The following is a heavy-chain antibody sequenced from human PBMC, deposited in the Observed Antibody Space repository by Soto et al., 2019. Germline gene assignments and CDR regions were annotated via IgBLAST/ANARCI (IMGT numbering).Heavy chain of an antibody. CDR2: VVVGSDNT. Sequence: GASVKVSCKTSGFTFSKSSVQWMRQARGQRLEWIGWVVVGSDNTRYAQNFQDRVTITRDMSTSTSYMELSSLTSEDTAVYCCAAESDDYADLNHWAQGTQVTVSS. CDR3: AAESDDYADLNH. CDR1: GFTFSKSS. V-gene: IGHV1-58*01. J-gene: IGHJ5*02. D-gene: IGHD4-17*01.